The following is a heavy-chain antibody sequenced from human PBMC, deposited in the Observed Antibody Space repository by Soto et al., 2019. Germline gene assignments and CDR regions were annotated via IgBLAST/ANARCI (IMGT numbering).Heavy chain of an antibody. CDR2: IYYSGST. J-gene: IGHJ3*02. CDR1: GGSISSYY. D-gene: IGHD3-22*01. CDR3: ARASFYDSSGYYYRDAFDI. V-gene: IGHV4-59*01. Sequence: SETLSLTCTVSGGSISSYYWSWIRQPPGKGLEWIGYIYYSGSTNYNPSLKSRVTISVDTSKIQFSLNLSSVTAADTAVYYCARASFYDSSGYYYRDAFDIWGQGTMVTVSS.